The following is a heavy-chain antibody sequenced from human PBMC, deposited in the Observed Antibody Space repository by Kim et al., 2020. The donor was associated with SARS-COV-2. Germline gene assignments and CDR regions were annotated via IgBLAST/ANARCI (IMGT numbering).Heavy chain of an antibody. CDR2: LFYSGHT. CDR1: GGSIRSDEYY. V-gene: IGHV4-31*03. CDR3: ARDPLYYEHLTGYSQRYFDI. J-gene: IGHJ2*01. D-gene: IGHD3-9*01. Sequence: SETLSLTCTVSGGSIRSDEYYWSWIRHHPGKGLEWIGYLFYSGHTNYNPSLKSRVTISGDTSKNQFSLRLTAVTAADTAVYYCARDPLYYEHLTGYSQRYFDIWGRGTLVTVSS.